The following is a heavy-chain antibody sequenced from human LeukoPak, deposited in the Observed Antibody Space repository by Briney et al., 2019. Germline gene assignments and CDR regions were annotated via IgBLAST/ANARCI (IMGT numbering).Heavy chain of an antibody. CDR2: INHSGST. Sequence: PSETLSLTCAVYGGSFSGYYWSWIRQPPGKGLEWIGEINHSGSTNYNPSLKSRVTISVDTSKNQFSLKLSSVTAADTAVYYCARGAGASVVPAARLIDYWGQGTLVTVSS. CDR3: ARGAGASVVPAARLIDY. J-gene: IGHJ4*02. D-gene: IGHD2-2*01. V-gene: IGHV4-34*01. CDR1: GGSFSGYY.